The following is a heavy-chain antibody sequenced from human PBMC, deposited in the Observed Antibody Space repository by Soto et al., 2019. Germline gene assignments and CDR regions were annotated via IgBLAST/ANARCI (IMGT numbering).Heavy chain of an antibody. CDR1: GGSISSGGYS. CDR2: IYHSGST. CDR3: ARAGGAAGLDAFDI. J-gene: IGHJ3*02. V-gene: IGHV4-30-2*01. Sequence: QLQLQESGSGLVKPSQTLSLTCAVSGGSISSGGYSWSWIRQPPGKGLEWIGYIYHSGSTYYNPSLKSRVTISVDRSKNQFSLKLSSVTAADTAVYYCARAGGAAGLDAFDIWGQGTMVTVSS. D-gene: IGHD6-13*01.